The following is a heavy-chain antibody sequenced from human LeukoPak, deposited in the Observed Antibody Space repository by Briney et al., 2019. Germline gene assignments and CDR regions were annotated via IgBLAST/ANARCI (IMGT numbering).Heavy chain of an antibody. CDR2: ISAYNGNT. D-gene: IGHD2-2*01. CDR3: ARLRYCSSTSCYRGYYYMDV. J-gene: IGHJ6*03. Sequence: GASVSVSYKASGHTFTSYGISWVRQAPGQGLEWMGWISAYNGNTNYAQKLQGRVTMTTDTSTSTAYMELRSVRSDDTAVYYCARLRYCSSTSCYRGYYYMDVWGKGTTATVSS. CDR1: GHTFTSYG. V-gene: IGHV1-18*01.